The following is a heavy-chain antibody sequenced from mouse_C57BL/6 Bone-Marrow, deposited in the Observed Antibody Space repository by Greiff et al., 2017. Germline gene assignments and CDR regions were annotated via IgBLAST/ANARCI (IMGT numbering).Heavy chain of an antibody. V-gene: IGHV1-81*01. D-gene: IGHD2-3*01. CDR3: ASYDGYFYYFDY. Sequence: VQLQQSGAELARPGASVKLSCKASGYTFTSYGISWVKQRTGQGLEWIGEIYTRSGNTYYNEKFKGKATLTADKSSSTAYIELRSLTSEDSSVYFCASYDGYFYYFDYGGQGTTLTVSS. CDR1: GYTFTSYG. CDR2: IYTRSGNT. J-gene: IGHJ2*01.